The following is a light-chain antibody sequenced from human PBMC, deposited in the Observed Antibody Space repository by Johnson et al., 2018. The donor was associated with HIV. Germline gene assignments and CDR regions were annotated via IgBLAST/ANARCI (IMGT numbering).Light chain of an antibody. CDR3: GTWDSSLWALNV. Sequence: QSVLSQPPSVSAAPGQKVTISCSGSSSNIGNNYVSWYQQLPGTAPKLLIYENNKRPSGIPDRFSGSKSGTSATLGITGLQTGDEAGYSCGTWDSSLWALNVFGTSTKVTVL. J-gene: IGLJ1*01. CDR1: SSNIGNNY. CDR2: ENN. V-gene: IGLV1-51*02.